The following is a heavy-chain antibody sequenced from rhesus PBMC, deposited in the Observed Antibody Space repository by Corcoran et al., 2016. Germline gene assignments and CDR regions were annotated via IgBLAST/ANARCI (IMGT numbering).Heavy chain of an antibody. CDR3: ATDQGGRTTGGKSIWYFDL. CDR2: VDPEDGEA. CDR1: GYTFTDYY. J-gene: IGHJ2*01. D-gene: IGHD1-44*01. V-gene: IGHV1-111*02. Sequence: EVQLVQSGAEVKKPGASVKISCKASGYTFTDYYLHWVRQAPGKGLEWKGRVDPEDGEAIHTQKFQYRVTITAETSKNTAYRELSSLGSEDTAVYYCATDQGGRTTGGKSIWYFDLWGPGTPITISS.